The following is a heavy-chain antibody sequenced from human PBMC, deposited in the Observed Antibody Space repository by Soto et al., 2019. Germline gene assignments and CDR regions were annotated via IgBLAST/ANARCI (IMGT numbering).Heavy chain of an antibody. J-gene: IGHJ4*02. V-gene: IGHV3-66*01. CDR1: GFTVSSNY. Sequence: EVQLVESGGGLVQPGGSLSLSCAASGFTVSSNYMSWVRQAPGKGLEWVSVIYSGGSTYYADSVKGRFTISRDNSKNTLYLQMNSLRAEDTAVYYCASPSPYSSSWYYFDYWGQGTLVTVSS. CDR3: ASPSPYSSSWYYFDY. D-gene: IGHD6-13*01. CDR2: IYSGGST.